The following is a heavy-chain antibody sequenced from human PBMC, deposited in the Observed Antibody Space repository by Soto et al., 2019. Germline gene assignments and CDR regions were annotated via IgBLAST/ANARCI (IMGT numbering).Heavy chain of an antibody. J-gene: IGHJ5*02. CDR2: ISAYNGDT. V-gene: IGHV1-18*01. Sequence: GASVKVSFKASGYTFTSYGMSWVRQAPGQGLEWMGWISAYNGDTNYAQKLQGRVTMTTDTSTSTAYMELSSLRSDDTAVYYCARDTWVGNWFDTWGQGTLVTVSS. CDR1: GYTFTSYG. CDR3: ARDTWVGNWFDT. D-gene: IGHD1-26*01.